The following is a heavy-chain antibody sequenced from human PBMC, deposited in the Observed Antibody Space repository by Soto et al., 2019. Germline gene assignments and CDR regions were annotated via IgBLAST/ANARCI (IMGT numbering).Heavy chain of an antibody. CDR1: GGSFNAYY. CDR3: ARGAAVVNWFDP. D-gene: IGHD6-19*01. CDR2: INHRGGT. Sequence: SETLSLTCAVYGGSFNAYYWSWIRQPPGKGLEWIGDINHRGGTNYNPSLKSRVAISVDTSKKQFFLRLSSVTAADTAVYYCARGAAVVNWFDPWGQGTLVTVSS. V-gene: IGHV4-34*01. J-gene: IGHJ5*02.